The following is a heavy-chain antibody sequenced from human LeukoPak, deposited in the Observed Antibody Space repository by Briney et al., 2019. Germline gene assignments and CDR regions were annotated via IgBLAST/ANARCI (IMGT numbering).Heavy chain of an antibody. D-gene: IGHD3-3*01. Sequence: SETLSLTCTASGGSISSYYWSWIRQPPGKGLEWIGYIYYSGSTNYNPSLKSRVTISVDTSKNQFSLKLSSVTAADTAVYYCARGPHYDFWSGYPSRYYYYMDVWGKGTTVTVSS. CDR3: ARGPHYDFWSGYPSRYYYYMDV. CDR2: IYYSGST. J-gene: IGHJ6*03. V-gene: IGHV4-59*01. CDR1: GGSISSYY.